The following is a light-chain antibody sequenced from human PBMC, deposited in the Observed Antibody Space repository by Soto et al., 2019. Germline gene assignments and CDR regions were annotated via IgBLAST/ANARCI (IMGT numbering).Light chain of an antibody. V-gene: IGKV3-20*01. CDR1: QSLSNCF. Sequence: EMRLTQAPGTLSLSPGDRATLSCRASQSLSNCFLAWYHQRPGQTPRLLIPGAFMRATDIPDRFSGSGSGTDFTLTIRRLEPEDFAVYSWQQYRRSPLSFGAGTQVEI. CDR3: QQYRRSPLS. CDR2: GAF. J-gene: IGKJ4*01.